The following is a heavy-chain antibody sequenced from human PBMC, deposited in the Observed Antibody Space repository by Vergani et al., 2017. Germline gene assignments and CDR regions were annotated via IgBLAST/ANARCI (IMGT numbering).Heavy chain of an antibody. J-gene: IGHJ6*02. Sequence: QVQLVQSGAEVKKPGSSVKVSCKASGGTFSSYAISWVRQAPGQGLEWMGRIIPIFGTANYAQKFQGRVTITADESTSTAYMELSSLRSEDTAVYYCARDGFTASTSYVHYYYYGMDVWGQGTTVTVSS. CDR1: GGTFSSYA. D-gene: IGHD2-2*01. V-gene: IGHV1-69*18. CDR3: ARDGFTASTSYVHYYYYGMDV. CDR2: IIPIFGTA.